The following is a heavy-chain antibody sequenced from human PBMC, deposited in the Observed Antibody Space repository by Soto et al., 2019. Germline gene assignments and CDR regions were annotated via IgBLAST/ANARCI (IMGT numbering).Heavy chain of an antibody. CDR2: IKSKTDGGTT. CDR1: GFTFSNAW. D-gene: IGHD2-2*01. CDR3: TTGAGDCSSTSCYYFDY. Sequence: GGSLRLSCAASGFTFSNAWMSWVRQAPGKGLEWVGRIKSKTDGGTTDYAAPVKGRFTISRDDSKNTLYLQMNSLKTEDTAVYYCTTGAGDCSSTSCYYFDYWGQGTLVTVSS. J-gene: IGHJ4*02. V-gene: IGHV3-15*01.